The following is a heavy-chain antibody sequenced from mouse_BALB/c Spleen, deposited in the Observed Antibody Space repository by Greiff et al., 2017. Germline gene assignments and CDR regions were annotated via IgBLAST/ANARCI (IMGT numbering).Heavy chain of an antibody. V-gene: IGHV5-15*02. CDR1: GFTFSDYG. Sequence: EVQLVESGGGLVQPGGSLKLSCAASGFTFSDYGMAWVRQAPGKGPEWVAFISNLAYSIYYADTVTGRFTISRENAKNTLYLEMSSLRSEDTAMYYCARVNSLLRLRAMDYWGQGTSVTVSS. J-gene: IGHJ4*01. D-gene: IGHD1-2*01. CDR3: ARVNSLLRLRAMDY. CDR2: ISNLAYSI.